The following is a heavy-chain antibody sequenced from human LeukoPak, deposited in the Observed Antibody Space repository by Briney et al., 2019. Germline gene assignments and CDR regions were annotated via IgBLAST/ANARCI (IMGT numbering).Heavy chain of an antibody. V-gene: IGHV4-39*01. Sequence: SETLSLTCNVSGGSISTTTNSWGWAWIRQRPTKGLEWIGSIYYGGSPYYTSSLKSRVTISVDTSKNQFSLKLSSVTAADTAVYYCARSASGAGIEGLYYYYMDVWGKGTTVTISS. CDR2: IYYGGSP. CDR1: GGSISTTTNS. CDR3: ARSASGAGIEGLYYYYMDV. J-gene: IGHJ6*03. D-gene: IGHD6-19*01.